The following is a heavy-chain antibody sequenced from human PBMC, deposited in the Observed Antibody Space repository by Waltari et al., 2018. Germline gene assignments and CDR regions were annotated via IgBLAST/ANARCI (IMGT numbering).Heavy chain of an antibody. V-gene: IGHV3-30*02. CDR3: AKGDG. CDR2: IKNHVADKQNAQK. J-gene: IGHJ4*02. Sequence: HVQLVESGGGVVQPGGSLRLSCAAAGLTFINYGIHWVRPAPGKGLRWVALIKNHVADKQNAQKSYAESVESRFNISRDKSKNTVYLQMNSLRPEDTAMYYCAKGDGWGRGTLVTVSS. CDR1: GLTFINYG.